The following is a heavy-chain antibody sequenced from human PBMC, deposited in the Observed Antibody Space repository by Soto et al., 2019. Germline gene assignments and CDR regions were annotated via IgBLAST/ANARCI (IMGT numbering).Heavy chain of an antibody. CDR3: ATVPYSNYGCPWFDP. CDR2: FDPEDGET. D-gene: IGHD4-4*01. V-gene: IGHV1-24*01. CDR1: GYTLTELS. J-gene: IGHJ5*02. Sequence: QVQLVQSGAEVKKPGASVKVSCKVSGYTLTELSMHWVRQAPGKGLEWMGGFDPEDGETIYAPKFQGRVTMTEDTSTDPAYMELSSLRSEDTAVYYCATVPYSNYGCPWFDPWGQGTLVTVSS.